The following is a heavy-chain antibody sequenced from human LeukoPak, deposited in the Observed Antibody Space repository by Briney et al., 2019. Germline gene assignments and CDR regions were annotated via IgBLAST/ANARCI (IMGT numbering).Heavy chain of an antibody. CDR3: ARWNYCFDD. J-gene: IGHJ4*02. CDR2: LSKSGNT. D-gene: IGHD3-10*01. CDR1: GGSSSSYY. Sequence: PSETLSLTCTVSGGSSSSYYWSWIRLPPGKGLEWIGYLSKSGNTNYSPSLKSRVTIFGDTSKNQFFLKLSSVTAADTAVYYCARWNYCFDDWGQGTLVTVSS. V-gene: IGHV4-59*01.